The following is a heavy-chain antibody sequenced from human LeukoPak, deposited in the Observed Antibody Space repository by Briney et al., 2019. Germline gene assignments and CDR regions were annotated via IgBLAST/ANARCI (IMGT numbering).Heavy chain of an antibody. CDR2: LFSGGDT. CDR3: ARQGFDSGFDY. D-gene: IGHD2-21*01. Sequence: GGSLRLSCAASGFTFSSYAMSWVRQAAGKGLEWISVLFSGGDTYYADSVKDRFGVSRDSSSETLFLQMYSLRVDDTAVYYCARQGFDSGFDYWGHGTTVTVSS. CDR1: GFTFSSYA. J-gene: IGHJ4*01. V-gene: IGHV3-66*04.